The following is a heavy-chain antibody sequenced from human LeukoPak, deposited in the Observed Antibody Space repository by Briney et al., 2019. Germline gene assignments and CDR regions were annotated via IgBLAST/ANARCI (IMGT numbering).Heavy chain of an antibody. CDR3: TRDQMNY. D-gene: IGHD5-24*01. Sequence: GGSLRLSCTASEFTVSRNYMLWVREAPGKGLEWVSLIFSNGDTHYADSVKGRFTISRDTSKNTVSLQMNSLRVEDTAMYYCTRDQMNYWGQGTLVTVSS. CDR1: EFTVSRNY. V-gene: IGHV3-53*01. CDR2: IFSNGDT. J-gene: IGHJ4*02.